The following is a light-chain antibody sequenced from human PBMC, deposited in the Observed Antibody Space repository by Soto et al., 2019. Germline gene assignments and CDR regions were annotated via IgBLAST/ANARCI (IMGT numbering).Light chain of an antibody. Sequence: QSVLAQPASVSGSHGQSITISCTGTSSDVGRYNYVSWYQQHPGKAPKLTIYDVSSRPSGVSSRFSGSKSGNTASLTISGLQAEDEADYYCGSFTSSSTYVFGTGTKVTVL. V-gene: IGLV2-14*03. CDR1: SSDVGRYNY. CDR3: GSFTSSSTYV. CDR2: DVS. J-gene: IGLJ1*01.